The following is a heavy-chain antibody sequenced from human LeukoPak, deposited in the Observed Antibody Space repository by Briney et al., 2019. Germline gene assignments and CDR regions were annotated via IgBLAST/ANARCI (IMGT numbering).Heavy chain of an antibody. CDR2: INPNSGGI. J-gene: IGHJ6*02. D-gene: IGHD1-1*01. V-gene: IGHV1-2*02. CDR3: GAWNDGMDV. Sequence: GSVRLSCKASGYTFTGYYMPWVRQAPGQGLEWLGWINPNSGGINYAQKFQGRVTMTRDTSISTAYMELSRLRSHDTAVYYCGAWNDGMDVWGQGTTVTVSS. CDR1: GYTFTGYY.